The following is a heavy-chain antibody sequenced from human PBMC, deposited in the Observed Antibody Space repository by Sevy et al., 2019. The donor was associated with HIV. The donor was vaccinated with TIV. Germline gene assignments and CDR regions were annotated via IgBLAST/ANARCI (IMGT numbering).Heavy chain of an antibody. CDR3: AREYDYSHYAFDY. CDR1: GFTVSDYY. J-gene: IGHJ4*02. V-gene: IGHV3-11*01. CDR2: ITSSGDTI. Sequence: GGYLRLSCAASGFTVSDYYMTWIRQAPGKGLEWVAYITSSGDTIYYADSVKGRFTISRDNAKNSLYLQMNNLRAEDTAVYYCAREYDYSHYAFDYWGQGTLVTVSS. D-gene: IGHD4-4*01.